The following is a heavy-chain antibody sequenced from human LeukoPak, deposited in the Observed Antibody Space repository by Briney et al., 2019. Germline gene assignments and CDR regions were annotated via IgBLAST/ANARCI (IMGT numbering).Heavy chain of an antibody. Sequence: SETLSLTCTVSGNSISTYYWSWIWQPPGQVLEWIGYIYYSGSTNYNPSLKSRVTISVDTSKNQFSLKLTSVTAADTAVYYCARIMDTAWGMDVWGQGTTVTVSS. CDR3: ARIMDTAWGMDV. J-gene: IGHJ6*02. D-gene: IGHD3-16*01. CDR1: GNSISTYY. CDR2: IYYSGST. V-gene: IGHV4-59*01.